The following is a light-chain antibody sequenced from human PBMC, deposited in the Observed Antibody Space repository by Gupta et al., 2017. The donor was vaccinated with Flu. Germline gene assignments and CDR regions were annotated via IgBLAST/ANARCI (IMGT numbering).Light chain of an antibody. Sequence: SPSSLSASVGDRVTITCQASQDISNYLNWYQQKPGKAPKLLIYDASKWETGVPSRFSGSGSGTDFTFTSSSLQPEDLATYYWQQYDNLRTFGQGTKLEIK. CDR3: QQYDNLRT. V-gene: IGKV1-33*01. CDR2: DAS. J-gene: IGKJ2*01. CDR1: QDISNY.